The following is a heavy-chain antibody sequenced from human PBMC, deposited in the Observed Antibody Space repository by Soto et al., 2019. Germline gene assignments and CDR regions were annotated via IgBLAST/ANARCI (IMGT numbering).Heavy chain of an antibody. CDR3: ASGDCSSTSCYENWFDP. Sequence: LSLSCTVSGGYISGSSYYWGWILQPPDQGLDWIWSIYYSGSTYYNPSLKSRVTISVDTSKNQFSLKLSSVTAADTAVYYCASGDCSSTSCYENWFDPWGQGTLVTV. CDR2: IYYSGST. D-gene: IGHD2-2*03. J-gene: IGHJ5*02. V-gene: IGHV4-39*01. CDR1: GGYISGSSYY.